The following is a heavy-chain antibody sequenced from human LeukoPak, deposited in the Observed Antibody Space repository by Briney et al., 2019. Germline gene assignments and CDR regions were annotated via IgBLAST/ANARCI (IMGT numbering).Heavy chain of an antibody. CDR2: IYYSGST. CDR1: GGFISSGGYY. D-gene: IGHD4-17*01. Sequence: SQTLSLTCTVSGGFISSGGYYWNWIRQHPGKGLEWIGYIYYSGSTYYNPSLKSRVTISVDTSKNQFSLKLSSVTAADTAVYYCARDGTTNFDYWGQGTLVTVSS. V-gene: IGHV4-31*03. CDR3: ARDGTTNFDY. J-gene: IGHJ4*02.